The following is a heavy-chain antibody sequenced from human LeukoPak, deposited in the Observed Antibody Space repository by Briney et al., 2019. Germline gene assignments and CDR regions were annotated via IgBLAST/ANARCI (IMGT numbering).Heavy chain of an antibody. CDR3: AVYSGSYLGFDY. V-gene: IGHV1-3*01. J-gene: IGHJ4*02. D-gene: IGHD1-26*01. CDR1: GYTFTSYA. Sequence: ASVKVSCKASGYTFTSYAMHWVRQAPGQRLEWMGWINAGNGNTKYSRKFQGRVTITRDTSASTAYMELSSLRSEDTAVYYCAVYSGSYLGFDYWGQGTLVTVSS. CDR2: INAGNGNT.